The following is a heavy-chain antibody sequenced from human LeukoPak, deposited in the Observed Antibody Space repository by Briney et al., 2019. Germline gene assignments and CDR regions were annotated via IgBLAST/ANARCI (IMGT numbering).Heavy chain of an antibody. CDR2: ISSSSSYI. CDR1: GFTFSSYS. D-gene: IGHD2-2*01. CDR3: ATDHGHCSSTSCYNWFDP. J-gene: IGHJ5*02. Sequence: GGSLRLSCAASGFTFSSYSMNWGRQAPGKGLEWVSSISSSSSYIYYANSVKGRFTISRDNAKNPLYLQMNSLRAEDTAVYYCATDHGHCSSTSCYNWFDPWGQGTLVTVSS. V-gene: IGHV3-21*01.